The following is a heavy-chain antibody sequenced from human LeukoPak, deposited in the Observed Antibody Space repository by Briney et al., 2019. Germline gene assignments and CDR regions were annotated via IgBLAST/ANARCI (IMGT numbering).Heavy chain of an antibody. V-gene: IGHV3-23*01. J-gene: IGHJ4*02. D-gene: IGHD1-26*01. CDR2: ISGSGGST. CDR1: GFTFSSYG. Sequence: PGGSLRLSCAASGFTFSSYGMSWVRQAPGKGLEWVSAISGSGGSTYYADSVKGRFTISRDNSKNTLYLQMNSLRAEDTAVYYCAKRRWELRGHFDYWGQGTLVTVSS. CDR3: AKRRWELRGHFDY.